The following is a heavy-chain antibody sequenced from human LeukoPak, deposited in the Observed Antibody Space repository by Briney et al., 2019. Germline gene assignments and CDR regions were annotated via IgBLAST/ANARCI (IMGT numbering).Heavy chain of an antibody. Sequence: GASVKVSCKASGGTFSSYAISWVRQAPGQRLEWMGWINAGNGNTKYSQKFQGRVTITRDTSASTAYMELSSLRSEDTAVYYCARDRCSSTSCFYYYYYYGMDVWGQGTTVTVSS. D-gene: IGHD2-2*01. CDR3: ARDRCSSTSCFYYYYYYGMDV. J-gene: IGHJ6*02. V-gene: IGHV1-3*01. CDR1: GGTFSSYA. CDR2: INAGNGNT.